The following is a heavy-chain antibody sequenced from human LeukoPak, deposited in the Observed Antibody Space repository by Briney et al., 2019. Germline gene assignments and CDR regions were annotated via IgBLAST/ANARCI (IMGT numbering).Heavy chain of an antibody. CDR2: ISYDGSNK. D-gene: IGHD2-15*01. CDR3: AKNSGVLSNWFDP. V-gene: IGHV3-30*18. J-gene: IGHJ5*02. Sequence: GGSLRLSCAASGFTFSSYGMHWVRQAPGKGLEWVTVISYDGSNKYYADSVKGRFTISRDNSKNTLYLQMNSLRAEDTAVYYCAKNSGVLSNWFDPWGQGTLVTVSS. CDR1: GFTFSSYG.